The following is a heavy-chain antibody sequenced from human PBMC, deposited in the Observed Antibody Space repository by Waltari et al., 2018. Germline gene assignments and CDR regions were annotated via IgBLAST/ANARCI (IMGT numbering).Heavy chain of an antibody. CDR1: GFTFGDYA. CDR2: IRSKAYGGTT. D-gene: IGHD3-16*02. V-gene: IGHV3-49*03. Sequence: EVQLVESGGGLVQPGRSLRLSCTASGFTFGDYAMSCFRQAHGKGLEWVGFIRSKAYGGTTEYAASVKGRFTISRDDSKSIAYLQMNSLKTEDTAVYYCTRVRLRLGELSFDYWGQGTLVTVSS. J-gene: IGHJ4*02. CDR3: TRVRLRLGELSFDY.